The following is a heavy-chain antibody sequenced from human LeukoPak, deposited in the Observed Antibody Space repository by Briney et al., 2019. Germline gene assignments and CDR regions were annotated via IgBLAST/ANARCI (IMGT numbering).Heavy chain of an antibody. CDR3: ARARYCSGGSCYYNRPYNTKEYFQH. J-gene: IGHJ1*01. CDR1: GGSFSGYY. CDR2: INHCGST. Sequence: SSETLSLTCAVYGGSFSGYYWSWIRQPPGRGLEWIGEINHCGSTNYNPSLKSRVTISVDTSKNQFSLKLSSVTAADTAVYYCARARYCSGGSCYYNRPYNTKEYFQHWGQGTLVTVSS. D-gene: IGHD2-15*01. V-gene: IGHV4-34*01.